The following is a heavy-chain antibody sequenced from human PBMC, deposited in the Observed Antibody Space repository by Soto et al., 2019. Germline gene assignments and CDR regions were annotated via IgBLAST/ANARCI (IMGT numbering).Heavy chain of an antibody. CDR3: ARGGGVGVAGSAAFDM. CDR1: GYPVTAYY. V-gene: IGHV1-2*02. Sequence: QLHLVQSGAVVKKPGASVTVSCSASGYPVTAYYMHWVRQAPGRGLEWMGGINPATGAAKYTQTFQGRVTMTRDTSTSTVFMERSGLTCGDTAVFYCARGGGVGVAGSAAFDMWGQGTLVTVSS. CDR2: INPATGAA. J-gene: IGHJ3*02. D-gene: IGHD3-3*01.